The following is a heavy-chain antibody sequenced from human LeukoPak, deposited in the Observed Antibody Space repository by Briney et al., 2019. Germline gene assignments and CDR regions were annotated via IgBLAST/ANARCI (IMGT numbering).Heavy chain of an antibody. D-gene: IGHD6-6*01. CDR3: AGSIAARRGIDY. V-gene: IGHV4-39*07. CDR2: IYYSGST. Sequence: SETLSLTCTVSGGSISSSSYYWGWIRQPPGTGLEWIGSIYYSGSTYYNPFLKSRVTISVDTSKNQFSLKLSSVTAADTAVYYCAGSIAARRGIDYWGQGTLVTVSS. J-gene: IGHJ4*02. CDR1: GGSISSSSYY.